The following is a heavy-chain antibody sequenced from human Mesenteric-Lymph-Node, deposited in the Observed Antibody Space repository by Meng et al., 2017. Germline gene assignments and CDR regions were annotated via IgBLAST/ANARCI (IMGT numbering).Heavy chain of an antibody. V-gene: IGHV3-7*01. CDR3: AKLWWNGGRTFDI. CDR1: GFTFSNYW. D-gene: IGHD1-1*01. J-gene: IGHJ3*02. Sequence: GESLKISCAASGFTFSNYWMTWVRQAPGKGLKWVASIKPDGSDTKYVDSVKGRFTISRDNAKNSLFLQMNSLRVEDTAVYYCAKLWWNGGRTFDIWGQGTEVTVSS. CDR2: IKPDGSDT.